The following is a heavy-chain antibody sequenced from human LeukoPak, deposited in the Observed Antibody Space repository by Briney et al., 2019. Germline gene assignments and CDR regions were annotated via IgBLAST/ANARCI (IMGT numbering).Heavy chain of an antibody. CDR3: ARVGYTGTWYRSPPFDY. D-gene: IGHD6-13*01. CDR1: GFTVSSNY. Sequence: GGSLRLSCAVSGFTVSSNYMSWVRQAPGKGLEWVSIIYSGGSAYYADSVKGRFTISRDSSKNTLYLQMNSLRAEDTAVYYCARVGYTGTWYRSPPFDYWGQGTLVTVSS. V-gene: IGHV3-66*01. J-gene: IGHJ4*02. CDR2: IYSGGSA.